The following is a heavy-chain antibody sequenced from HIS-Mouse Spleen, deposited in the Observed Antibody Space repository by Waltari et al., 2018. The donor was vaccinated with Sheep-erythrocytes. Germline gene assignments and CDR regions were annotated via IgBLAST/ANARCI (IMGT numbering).Heavy chain of an antibody. J-gene: IGHJ5*02. CDR2: ISYEGSNK. Sequence: QVQLVESGGGVVQPGRSLRLSCAASGFPFSSYGMHWVRQAPGKGLEWVAVISYEGSNKYYADSVKGRFTISRDNSKNTVYLQMNSLRAEDTAVYYCAKDGGGNWFDPWGQGTLVTVSS. D-gene: IGHD3-10*01. CDR1: GFPFSSYG. CDR3: AKDGGGNWFDP. V-gene: IGHV3-30*18.